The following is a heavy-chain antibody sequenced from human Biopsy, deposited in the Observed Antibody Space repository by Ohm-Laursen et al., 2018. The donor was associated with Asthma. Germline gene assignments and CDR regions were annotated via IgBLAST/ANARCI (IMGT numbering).Heavy chain of an antibody. D-gene: IGHD2-21*01. Sequence: GSLRLSCTASGFTFSNYVMSWVRQAPGKGLEWVSSITGSGGFTYYADSVKGRFTISRDKSDNTLYLQMNSLTAEDTAVYHCAKDERAYYGSDSKYMPPVPLGDWGQGTVVIASA. V-gene: IGHV3-23*01. J-gene: IGHJ4*02. CDR2: ITGSGGFT. CDR3: AKDERAYYGSDSKYMPPVPLGD. CDR1: GFTFSNYV.